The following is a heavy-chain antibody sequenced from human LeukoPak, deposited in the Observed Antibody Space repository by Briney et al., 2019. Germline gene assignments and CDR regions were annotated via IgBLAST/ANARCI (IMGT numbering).Heavy chain of an antibody. CDR3: ARHPSEEQWPYYFDY. D-gene: IGHD6-19*01. CDR2: IYHSGST. V-gene: IGHV4-38-2*01. Sequence: SETLSLTCAVSGYSISSDYYWGWIRQPPGSGLEWIGSIYHSGSTYYNPSLKSRVTMSVDTSRNQFSLTLTSVTAADTAVYYCARHPSEEQWPYYFDYWGQGTLVTVSS. J-gene: IGHJ4*02. CDR1: GYSISSDYY.